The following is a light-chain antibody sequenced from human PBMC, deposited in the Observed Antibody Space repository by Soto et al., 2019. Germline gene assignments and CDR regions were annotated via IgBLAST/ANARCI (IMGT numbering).Light chain of an antibody. CDR1: QDVSSSY. CDR3: QQRSNWPPIT. J-gene: IGKJ5*01. V-gene: IGKV3D-20*02. Sequence: EIVMTQSPATLSVSPGERATLSCRASQDVSSSYLAWYQQKLGQAPRLLMYGTSNRATGIPARFSGSGSGTDFTLTISSLEPEDFAVYYCQQRSNWPPITFGQGTRLEIK. CDR2: GTS.